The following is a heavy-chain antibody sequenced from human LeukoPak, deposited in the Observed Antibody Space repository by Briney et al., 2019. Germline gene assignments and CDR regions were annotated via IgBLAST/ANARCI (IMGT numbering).Heavy chain of an antibody. V-gene: IGHV4-61*02. CDR2: IYTSGST. Sequence: SETLSLTCTVSGGSISSSSYYWSWIRQPAGKGLEWIGRIYTSGSTNYNPSLKSRVTMSVDTSKNQFSLKLSSVTAADTAVYYCARGGQVTTDAFDIWGQGTMVTVSS. D-gene: IGHD4-11*01. CDR1: GGSISSSSYY. CDR3: ARGGQVTTDAFDI. J-gene: IGHJ3*02.